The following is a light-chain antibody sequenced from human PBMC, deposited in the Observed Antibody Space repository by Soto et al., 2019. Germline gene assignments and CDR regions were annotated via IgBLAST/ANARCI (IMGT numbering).Light chain of an antibody. CDR3: QQVNSYPRT. CDR1: QGISSY. Sequence: DVQLTQSPSFLSAPVGDRITITCRASQGISSYLAWYQQKPGKAPRLLIYEASTLQSGVPSRFSGSGSGTEFTLTISSLQAEDFATYYCQQVNSYPRTFGQGTKVEIK. J-gene: IGKJ1*01. CDR2: EAS. V-gene: IGKV1-9*01.